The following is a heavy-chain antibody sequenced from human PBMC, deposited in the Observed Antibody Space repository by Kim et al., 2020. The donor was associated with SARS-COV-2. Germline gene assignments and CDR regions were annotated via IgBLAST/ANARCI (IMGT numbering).Heavy chain of an antibody. J-gene: IGHJ4*02. Sequence: SETLSLTCIVSGGSVSSSKYWAWIRQPPGKGLEWIGSIYYDGSAYYNPSLNSRLTISGDTSKNQLFLQLNSVTAADTAVYYCGHQLEQDPTGFDYWGQGTLVTVSA. D-gene: IGHD1-1*01. CDR1: GGSVSSSKY. CDR2: IYYDGSA. V-gene: IGHV4-39*01. CDR3: GHQLEQDPTGFDY.